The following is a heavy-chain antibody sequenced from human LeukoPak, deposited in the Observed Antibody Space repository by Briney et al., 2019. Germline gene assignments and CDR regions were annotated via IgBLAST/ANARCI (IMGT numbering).Heavy chain of an antibody. D-gene: IGHD6-19*01. Sequence: SVKVSCKASGYTFTSYGISWVRQAPGQGLEWMGGIIPIFSTANYAQKFQGRVTITADESTSTAYMELSSLRSEDTAVYYCASSIAVAVRLDYWGQGTLVTVSS. V-gene: IGHV1-69*13. J-gene: IGHJ4*02. CDR2: IIPIFSTA. CDR3: ASSIAVAVRLDY. CDR1: GYTFTSYG.